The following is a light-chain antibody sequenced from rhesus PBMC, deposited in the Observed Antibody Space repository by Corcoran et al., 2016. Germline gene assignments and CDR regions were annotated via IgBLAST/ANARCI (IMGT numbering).Light chain of an antibody. J-gene: IGKJ4*01. Sequence: DIQLTQSPSSLSASVGDRVTITCRASQGISSYLAWYQQNSGKAPKLLIYDASNLQSGVPSRFSGSGSGKEFTLTISSLQREDFATYYCQQRNRYPLTFGGGTKLEIK. CDR2: DAS. CDR3: QQRNRYPLT. V-gene: IGKV1-38*01. CDR1: QGISSY.